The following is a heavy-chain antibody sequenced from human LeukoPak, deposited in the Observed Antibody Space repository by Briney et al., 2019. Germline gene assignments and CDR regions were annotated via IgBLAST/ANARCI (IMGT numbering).Heavy chain of an antibody. D-gene: IGHD6-13*01. J-gene: IGHJ4*02. CDR3: AKESIAAADIFDY. Sequence: GGSLRLSCAASGFTFSSYGMHWVRQAPGKGLEWVAFIRYDGSNKCYADSVKGRFTISRDNSKNTLYLQMNSLRAEDTAVYYCAKESIAAADIFDYWGQGTLVTVSS. CDR1: GFTFSSYG. V-gene: IGHV3-30*02. CDR2: IRYDGSNK.